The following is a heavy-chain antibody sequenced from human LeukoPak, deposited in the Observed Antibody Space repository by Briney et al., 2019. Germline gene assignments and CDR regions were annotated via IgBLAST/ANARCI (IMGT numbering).Heavy chain of an antibody. D-gene: IGHD2-15*01. CDR2: ISGSAGNT. CDR3: AKRGSENYYFEY. Sequence: PGGSLRLSCAASGFTFSSYVMRWVRQAPGKGLEWVSSISGSAGNTYYAASVKGRFTISRDNSKNTLYLQMNSLRAEDTAVYYCAKRGSENYYFEYWGQGTLVTVSS. V-gene: IGHV3-23*01. J-gene: IGHJ4*02. CDR1: GFTFSSYV.